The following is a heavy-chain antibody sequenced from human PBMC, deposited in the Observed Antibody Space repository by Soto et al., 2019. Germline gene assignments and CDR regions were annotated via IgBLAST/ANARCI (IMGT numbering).Heavy chain of an antibody. Sequence: GGSLRLSCAASGFTFSRYAMSWVRQIPGKGLECVSAIGGDGESTHYADSVKGRFTISRDNSKNTLYLQLNSLRVEDTAVYYCSRSLSFIASGRDWFDPWGQGT. CDR3: SRSLSFIASGRDWFDP. CDR1: GFTFSRYA. J-gene: IGHJ5*02. D-gene: IGHD6-13*01. V-gene: IGHV3-23*01. CDR2: IGGDGEST.